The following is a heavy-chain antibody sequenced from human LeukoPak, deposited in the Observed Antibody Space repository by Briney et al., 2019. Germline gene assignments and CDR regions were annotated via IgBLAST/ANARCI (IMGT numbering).Heavy chain of an antibody. CDR2: IYYSGST. CDR3: ARSPTSGYDPFDY. J-gene: IGHJ4*02. CDR1: GGSISSSSYY. Sequence: PSETLSLTCTVPGGSISSSSYYWGWIRQPPGKGLEWIGSIYYSGSTYYNPSLKSRVTISVDTSKNQFSLKLSSVTAADTAVYYCARSPTSGYDPFDYWGQGTLVTVSS. V-gene: IGHV4-39*01. D-gene: IGHD5-12*01.